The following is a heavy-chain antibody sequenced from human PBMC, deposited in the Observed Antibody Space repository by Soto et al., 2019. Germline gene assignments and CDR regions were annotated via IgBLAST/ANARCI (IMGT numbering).Heavy chain of an antibody. D-gene: IGHD3-3*01. J-gene: IGHJ6*02. CDR2: INAGNGNT. Sequence: ASVKVSCKASGYTFTSYAMHWVRQAPGQRLEWMGWINAGNGNTKYSQKFQGRVTITRDTSASTAYMELSSLRSEDTAVYYCARVPLLRFLEWLPWYGMDVWGQGTTVTVSS. CDR1: GYTFTSYA. V-gene: IGHV1-3*01. CDR3: ARVPLLRFLEWLPWYGMDV.